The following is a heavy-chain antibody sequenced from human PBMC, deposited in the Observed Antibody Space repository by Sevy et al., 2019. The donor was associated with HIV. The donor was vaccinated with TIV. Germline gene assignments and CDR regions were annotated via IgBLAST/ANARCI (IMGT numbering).Heavy chain of an antibody. CDR3: ARFSGSGSYYYYYYYGMDV. V-gene: IGHV1-18*01. D-gene: IGHD3-10*01. J-gene: IGHJ6*02. CDR1: GYTFTSYG. Sequence: ASVKVSCKASGYTFTSYGISWVRQVPGQGLEWMGWISAYNGNTNYAQKLQGRVTMTTDTSTSTAYMELRSLRSDDTAVYYCARFSGSGSYYYYYYYGMDVWGQGTTVTVSS. CDR2: ISAYNGNT.